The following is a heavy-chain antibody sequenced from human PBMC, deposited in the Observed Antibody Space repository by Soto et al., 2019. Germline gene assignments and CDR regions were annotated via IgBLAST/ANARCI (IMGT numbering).Heavy chain of an antibody. Sequence: QVQLVQSGAEVKKPGSSVKVSCKASGGTFSTYTIIWVRQAPGQGLEWMGRILPMLDITNSAQRVQGRVTMTADKSTSTAYLELTSLTSEDTAVYFCSLGSWSAETFDIWGRGTMVTVSS. D-gene: IGHD6-13*01. CDR2: ILPMLDIT. V-gene: IGHV1-69*02. J-gene: IGHJ3*02. CDR1: GGTFSTYT. CDR3: SLGSWSAETFDI.